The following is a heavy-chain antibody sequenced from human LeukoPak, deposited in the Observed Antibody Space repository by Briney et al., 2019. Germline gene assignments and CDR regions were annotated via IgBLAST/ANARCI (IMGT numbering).Heavy chain of an antibody. Sequence: SETLSLTCTVSGGSVSSGSYYWSWIRQPPGKGLEWIGYIYYSGSTNYNPSLKSRVTISVDTSKNQFSLKLSSVAAADTAVYYCARGSGSYPYYFDYWGQGTLVTVSS. J-gene: IGHJ4*02. CDR2: IYYSGST. D-gene: IGHD1-26*01. CDR3: ARGSGSYPYYFDY. CDR1: GGSVSSGSYY. V-gene: IGHV4-61*01.